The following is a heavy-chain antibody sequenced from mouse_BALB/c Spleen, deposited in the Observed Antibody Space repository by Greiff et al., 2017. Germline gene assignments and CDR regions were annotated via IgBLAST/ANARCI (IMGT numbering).Heavy chain of an antibody. CDR1: GYTFTSYW. V-gene: IGHV1S81*02. D-gene: IGHD2-3*01. J-gene: IGHJ2*01. Sequence: VQLQQPGAELVKPGASVKLSCKASGYTFTSYWMHWVKQRPGQGLEWIGEINPSNGRTNYNEKFKSKATLTVDKSSSTAYMQLSSLTSEDAAVYYCARFYDGDYWGQGTTLTVSS. CDR3: ARFYDGDY. CDR2: INPSNGRT.